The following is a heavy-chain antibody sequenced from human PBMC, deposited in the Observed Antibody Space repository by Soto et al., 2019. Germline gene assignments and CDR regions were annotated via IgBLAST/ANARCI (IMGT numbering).Heavy chain of an antibody. D-gene: IGHD3-3*01. CDR2: ISGSGGST. J-gene: IGHJ4*02. CDR3: AKDLDPDYDFWSGSRHAYFDY. V-gene: IGHV3-23*01. Sequence: GGSLRLSCAASGFTISSYAMSWVRQAPGKGLEWVSAISGSGGSTYYADSVKGRFTISRDNSKNTLYLQMNSLRAEDTAVYYCAKDLDPDYDFWSGSRHAYFDYWGQGTLVTVSS. CDR1: GFTISSYA.